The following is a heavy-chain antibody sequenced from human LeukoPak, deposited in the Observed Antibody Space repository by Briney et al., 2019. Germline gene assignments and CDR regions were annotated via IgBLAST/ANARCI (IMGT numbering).Heavy chain of an antibody. CDR2: INPNSGAT. J-gene: IGHJ4*02. V-gene: IGHV1-2*02. CDR3: ARDTGSPYYFDY. CDR1: GYTFTLYY. Sequence: ASVIVSYKPSGYTFTLYYMHWVRPAPGQGRAGMGWINPNSGATNFVQKFQGRVTMTRDTSISTAYMELSRLRSDDTAVYYCARDTGSPYYFDYWGQGTLVTVSS. D-gene: IGHD3-10*01.